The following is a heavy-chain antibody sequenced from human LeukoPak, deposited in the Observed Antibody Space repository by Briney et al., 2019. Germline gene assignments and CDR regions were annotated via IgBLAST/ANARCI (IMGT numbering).Heavy chain of an antibody. CDR3: ARGYYTTTEGGNVH. CDR1: GFTFSDYW. CDR2: IDSDGSTT. D-gene: IGHD2/OR15-2a*01. Sequence: GGSLTLSCAASGFTFSDYWMHWVRQAPGKGLVWVSRIDSDGSTTNYADSVKGRFTISRDNAKNTLYLQMNSLRAEDTAVYYCARGYYTTTEGGNVHWGQGTLVTVSS. V-gene: IGHV3-74*01. J-gene: IGHJ4*02.